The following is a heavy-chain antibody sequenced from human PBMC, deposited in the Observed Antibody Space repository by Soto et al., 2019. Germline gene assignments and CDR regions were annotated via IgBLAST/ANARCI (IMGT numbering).Heavy chain of an antibody. CDR1: GFTFSSYS. J-gene: IGHJ4*02. Sequence: GGSLRLSCAASGFTFSSYSMNWVRQAPGKGLEWVSYISSSSSTIYYADSVKGRFTISRDNAKNSLYLQMNSLRDEDTAVYYCARLSGPETDYDSSGYYYTPDYWGQGTLVTVSS. CDR2: ISSSSSTI. D-gene: IGHD3-22*01. CDR3: ARLSGPETDYDSSGYYYTPDY. V-gene: IGHV3-48*02.